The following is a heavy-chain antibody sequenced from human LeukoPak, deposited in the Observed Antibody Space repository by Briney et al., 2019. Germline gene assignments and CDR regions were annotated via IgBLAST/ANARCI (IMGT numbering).Heavy chain of an antibody. Sequence: SVKVSCKASGYTFTGYYMHWVRQAPGQGLEWMGWINPNSGGTNYAQKFQGRVTMTRDTSISTAYMELSRLRSDDTAVYYCARDTTLVLLWFGELSEPFDYWGQGTLVTVSS. J-gene: IGHJ4*02. CDR2: INPNSGGT. V-gene: IGHV1-2*02. CDR3: ARDTTLVLLWFGELSEPFDY. CDR1: GYTFTGYY. D-gene: IGHD3-10*01.